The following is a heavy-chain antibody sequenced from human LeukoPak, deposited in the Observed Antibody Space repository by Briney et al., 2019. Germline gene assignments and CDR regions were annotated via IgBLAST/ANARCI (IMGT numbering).Heavy chain of an antibody. CDR2: IYYSGST. Sequence: SETLSLTCTVSGGSISSSSYYWGWIRQPPGKGLEWIGSIYYSGSTYYNPSLKSGVTISVDTSNNQFSLRLSSVTAADTAVYYCARYSGSCYFYYCYMDVWGKGTTVTVSS. CDR1: GGSISSSSYY. CDR3: ARYSGSCYFYYCYMDV. V-gene: IGHV4-39*01. J-gene: IGHJ6*03. D-gene: IGHD1-26*01.